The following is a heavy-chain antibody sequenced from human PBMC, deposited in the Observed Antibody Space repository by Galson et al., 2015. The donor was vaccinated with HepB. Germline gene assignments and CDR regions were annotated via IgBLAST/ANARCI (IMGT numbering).Heavy chain of an antibody. Sequence: SLRLSCAASGFTFSSYGMHWVRQAPGKGLEWVAVISYDGSNKYYADSVKGRFTISRDNSKNTLYLQMNSLRAEDTAMYYCAKGTMVRGPWGFDPWGQGTLVTVSS. CDR3: AKGTMVRGPWGFDP. CDR2: ISYDGSNK. V-gene: IGHV3-30*18. J-gene: IGHJ5*02. D-gene: IGHD3-10*01. CDR1: GFTFSSYG.